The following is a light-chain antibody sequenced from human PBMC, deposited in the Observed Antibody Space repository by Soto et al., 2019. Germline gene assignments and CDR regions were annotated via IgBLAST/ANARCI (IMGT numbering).Light chain of an antibody. J-gene: IGLJ1*01. Sequence: QSALTQPASVSGSPGQSLTISCTGTSSDVGGYNYVSWYQQHPGKAPKLMIYEVSNRPSGVSNRFSGSKSGNTASLTISVLQAEDEDDYYCSSYTSSSTYVGGTGTKVNVL. V-gene: IGLV2-14*03. CDR3: SSYTSSSTYV. CDR1: SSDVGGYNY. CDR2: EVS.